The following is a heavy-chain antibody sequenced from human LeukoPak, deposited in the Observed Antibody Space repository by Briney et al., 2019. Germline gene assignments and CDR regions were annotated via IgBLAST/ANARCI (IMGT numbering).Heavy chain of an antibody. CDR2: ISYDGSNK. D-gene: IGHD5-24*01. J-gene: IGHJ4*02. Sequence: GRSLRLSCAASGFTFSSYAMHWVRQAPGKGLEWVAVISYDGSNKYYADSEKRRITISRDNSKNTLYLQMNSLRAEDTAVYYCARDHWGRWLQSIDYWGQGTLVTVSS. CDR3: ARDHWGRWLQSIDY. V-gene: IGHV3-30-3*01. CDR1: GFTFSSYA.